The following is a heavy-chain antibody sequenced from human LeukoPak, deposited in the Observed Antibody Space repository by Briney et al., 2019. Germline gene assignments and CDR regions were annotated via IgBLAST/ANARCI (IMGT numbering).Heavy chain of an antibody. CDR1: GYTFTGYY. Sequence: ASVKVSCKASGYTFTGYYIHWVRQAPGQGLEWMGWINPDSGVTNYAQKFQGRVTMTTDTSTSTAYMELRSLRSDDTAVYYCARGPKSSSWLQDYWGQGTLVTVSS. CDR2: INPDSGVT. D-gene: IGHD6-13*01. CDR3: ARGPKSSSWLQDY. J-gene: IGHJ4*02. V-gene: IGHV1-2*02.